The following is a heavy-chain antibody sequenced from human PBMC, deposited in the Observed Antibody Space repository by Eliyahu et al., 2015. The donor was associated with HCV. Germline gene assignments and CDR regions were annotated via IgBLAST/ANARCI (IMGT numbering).Heavy chain of an antibody. CDR3: ARVGRYCSSTSCEGKYGMDV. CDR2: INHSGST. V-gene: IGHV4-34*01. CDR1: GGSFSGYY. D-gene: IGHD2-2*01. Sequence: QVQLQQWGAGLLKPSETLSLTCAVYGGSFSGYYWSWIRQPPGKGLEWIGEINHSGSTNYNPSLKSRVTISVDTSKNQFSLKLSSVTAADTAVYYCARVGRYCSSTSCEGKYGMDVWGQGTTVTVSS. J-gene: IGHJ6*02.